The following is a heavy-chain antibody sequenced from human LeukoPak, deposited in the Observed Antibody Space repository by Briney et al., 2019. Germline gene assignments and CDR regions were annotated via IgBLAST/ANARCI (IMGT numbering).Heavy chain of an antibody. Sequence: SETLSLTCTVSGGSISSSSYYWGWIRQPPGKGLEWIGSIYYSGSTYYNPSLKSRVTISVDTSKNQFSLKLSSATAADTAVYYCARHKEWLYGGFDYWGQGTLVTVSS. CDR1: GGSISSSSYY. CDR2: IYYSGST. J-gene: IGHJ4*02. V-gene: IGHV4-39*01. CDR3: ARHKEWLYGGFDY. D-gene: IGHD3-22*01.